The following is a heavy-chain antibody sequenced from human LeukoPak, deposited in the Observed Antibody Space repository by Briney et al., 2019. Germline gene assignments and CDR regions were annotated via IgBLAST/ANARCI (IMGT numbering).Heavy chain of an antibody. CDR1: GGSISSGGYS. CDR3: ARGNYDSSGYYWYDAFDI. Sequence: SETLSLTCAVSGGSISSGGYSWSWIRQPPGKGLEWIGYIYYSGSTYYNPSLKSRVTISVDTSKNQFSLKLSSVTAADTAVYYCARGNYDSSGYYWYDAFDIWGQGTMVTVSS. D-gene: IGHD3-22*01. CDR2: IYYSGST. V-gene: IGHV4-30-4*07. J-gene: IGHJ3*02.